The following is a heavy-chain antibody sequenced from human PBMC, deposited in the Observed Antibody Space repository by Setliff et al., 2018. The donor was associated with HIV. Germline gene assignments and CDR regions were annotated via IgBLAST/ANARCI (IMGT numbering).Heavy chain of an antibody. V-gene: IGHV2-26*01. CDR2: IFSNGEK. CDR3: ARHSITSLSWFDP. CDR1: GFSLSNARMG. J-gene: IGHJ5*02. D-gene: IGHD6-6*01. Sequence: SGPTLVNPGETLTLTCTVSGFSLSNARMGVSWIRQPPGKALEWLAHIFSNGEKSYSTSLKSRLTISKDTSKSQVVLTMTNMDPVDTATYYCARHSITSLSWFDPWGQGTLVTVSS.